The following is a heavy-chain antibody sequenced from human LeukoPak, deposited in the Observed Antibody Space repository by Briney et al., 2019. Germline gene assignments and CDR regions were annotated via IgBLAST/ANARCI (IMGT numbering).Heavy chain of an antibody. Sequence: SETLSLTCTVSGGSISSYYWSWIRQPPGKGLEWIGYIYYSGSTNYNPSLKSRVTISVDTSKNQFSLKLSSVTAADTAVYYCARHPSRGYISGSNLHFDYWGQGTLVTVSS. D-gene: IGHD5-18*01. J-gene: IGHJ4*02. CDR1: GGSISSYY. V-gene: IGHV4-59*08. CDR2: IYYSGST. CDR3: ARHPSRGYISGSNLHFDY.